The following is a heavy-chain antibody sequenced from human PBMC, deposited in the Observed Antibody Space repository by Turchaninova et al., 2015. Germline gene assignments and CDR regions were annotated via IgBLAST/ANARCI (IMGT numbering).Heavy chain of an antibody. J-gene: IGHJ4*02. Sequence: QVQLLESGPGLVKPSHTLSPTGTWSGGSICRFRFFGGWFRQQPGKGLEWIGYIYAFGDTSYNPSLKSRVAMSIDRSKNYFSLQLRSVTAADTAVYFCARTGRYTYGDFDSWGQGTLVTVSS. V-gene: IGHV4-31*02. CDR3: ARTGRYTYGDFDS. CDR2: IYAFGDT. CDR1: GGSICRFRFF. D-gene: IGHD5-18*01.